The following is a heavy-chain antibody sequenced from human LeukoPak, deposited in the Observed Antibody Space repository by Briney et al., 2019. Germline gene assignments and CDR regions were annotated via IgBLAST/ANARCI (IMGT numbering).Heavy chain of an antibody. CDR2: INPNSGGT. D-gene: IGHD2-2*02. CDR1: GYTFTGYY. J-gene: IGHJ3*02. V-gene: IGHV1-2*02. Sequence: ASVKVSCQASGYTFTGYYMHWVRQPPGQGLGWMGWINPNSGGTNYAQKFQGRVTMTRDTSISTAYMELSRLRSDDTAVYYCARTYCSSTSCYMDAFDIWGQGTMVTVSS. CDR3: ARTYCSSTSCYMDAFDI.